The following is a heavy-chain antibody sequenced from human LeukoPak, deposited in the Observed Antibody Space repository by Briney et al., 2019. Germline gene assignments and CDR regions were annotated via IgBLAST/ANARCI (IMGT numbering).Heavy chain of an antibody. CDR3: ASFLEWSSDAFDI. J-gene: IGHJ3*02. V-gene: IGHV3-21*01. Sequence: PGGSLRLSCAASGFTFSSYSMNWVRQAPGKGLEWVSSISSSSSYICYADSVEGRFTISRDNAKNSLYLQMNSLRAEDTAVYYCASFLEWSSDAFDIWGQGTMVTVSS. CDR2: ISSSSSYI. CDR1: GFTFSSYS. D-gene: IGHD3-3*01.